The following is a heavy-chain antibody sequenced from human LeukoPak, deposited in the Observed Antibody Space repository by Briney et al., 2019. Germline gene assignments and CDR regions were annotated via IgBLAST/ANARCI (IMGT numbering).Heavy chain of an antibody. Sequence: PGGSLRLSCAASGFTFSSYALTWVRQAPGKGLEWVSAISASGGSTYYADSMKGRFTISRDDSKNTLYLQLNSLRADDTAVYYCAKVLVVGATTPDVFDICGQGTMVTVSS. CDR1: GFTFSSYA. CDR3: AKVLVVGATTPDVFDI. CDR2: ISASGGST. J-gene: IGHJ3*02. D-gene: IGHD1-26*01. V-gene: IGHV3-23*01.